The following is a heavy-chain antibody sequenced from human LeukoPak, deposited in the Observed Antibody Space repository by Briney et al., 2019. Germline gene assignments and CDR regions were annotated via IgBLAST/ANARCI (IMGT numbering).Heavy chain of an antibody. J-gene: IGHJ5*02. D-gene: IGHD5-18*01. Sequence: SETLSLTCAVYGGSFSGYYWSWIRQPPGKGLEWIGEINHSGSTNYNPSLKSRVTISVDTSKNQFSLKLCTVTAADTAVYYCARGRGQTAMFIGWFDPWGQGTLVTVSS. V-gene: IGHV4-34*01. CDR3: ARGRGQTAMFIGWFDP. CDR1: GGSFSGYY. CDR2: INHSGST.